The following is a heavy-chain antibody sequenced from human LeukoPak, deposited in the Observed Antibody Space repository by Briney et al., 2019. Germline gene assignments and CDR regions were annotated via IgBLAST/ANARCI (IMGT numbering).Heavy chain of an antibody. D-gene: IGHD3-10*01. CDR3: AREIVAVGYYAFDY. CDR1: GASVSGSPYY. V-gene: IGHV4-61*02. J-gene: IGHJ4*02. CDR2: IYTSGST. Sequence: SETLSLTCTVSGASVSGSPYYWSWIRQPAGKGLEWIGRIYTSGSTNYNPSLKSRVTMSVDTSKNQFSLKLSSVTAADTAVYYCAREIVAVGYYAFDYWGQGTLVTVSS.